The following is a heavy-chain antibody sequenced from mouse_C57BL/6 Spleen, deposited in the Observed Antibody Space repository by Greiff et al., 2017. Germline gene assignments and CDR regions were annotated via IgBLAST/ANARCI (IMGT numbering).Heavy chain of an antibody. CDR1: GYTFTSYW. CDR3: ERGGYYYASSYNFDY. J-gene: IGHJ2*01. CDR2: IDPSDSYT. Sequence: QVQLQQPGAELVMPGASVKLSCKASGYTFTSYWMHWVKQRPGQGLEWIGEIDPSDSYTNYNQKFKGKSTLTVDKSSSTAYMQLSSLTSEDSAVYYGERGGYYYASSYNFDYWGQGTTLTVSS. D-gene: IGHD1-1*01. V-gene: IGHV1-69*01.